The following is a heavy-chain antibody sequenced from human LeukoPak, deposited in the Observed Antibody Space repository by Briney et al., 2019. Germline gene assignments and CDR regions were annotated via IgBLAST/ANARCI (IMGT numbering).Heavy chain of an antibody. D-gene: IGHD2-2*01. CDR2: ISGSGGST. V-gene: IGHV3-23*01. Sequence: HPGGSLRLSCAASGFTFSSYAMSWVRQAPGKGLEWVSAISGSGGSTYYADSVKGRFTISRDNSKNTLYLQMNSLRAEDTAVYYCAKSPTWLYCSSTSCDRAYFDYWGQGTLVTVSS. CDR1: GFTFSSYA. CDR3: AKSPTWLYCSSTSCDRAYFDY. J-gene: IGHJ4*02.